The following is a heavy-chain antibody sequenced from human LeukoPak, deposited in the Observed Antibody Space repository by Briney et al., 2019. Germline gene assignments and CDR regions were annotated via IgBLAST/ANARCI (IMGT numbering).Heavy chain of an antibody. CDR2: ISSSGSTI. CDR3: ARTYDYVWGSYRRFGALDY. Sequence: GGSLRLSCAASGFTFSSYEMNWVRQAPGKGLEWVSYISSSGSTIYYADSVKGRFTISRDNAKNSLYLQMNSLRAEDTAVYYCARTYDYVWGSYRRFGALDYWGQGTLVTVSS. CDR1: GFTFSSYE. D-gene: IGHD3-16*02. V-gene: IGHV3-48*03. J-gene: IGHJ4*02.